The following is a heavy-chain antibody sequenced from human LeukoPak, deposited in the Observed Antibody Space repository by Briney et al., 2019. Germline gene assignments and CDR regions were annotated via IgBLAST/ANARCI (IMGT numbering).Heavy chain of an antibody. Sequence: ASVKVSCKASGYTFTSYGISWVRQAPGQGLEWMGWISTYNANTNYTQKLQGRVTMTTDTSTSTAYMELRNLRSDDTAVYHCARDKRSGSYYFDYWGQGTLVTVSP. CDR2: ISTYNANT. V-gene: IGHV1-18*01. CDR3: ARDKRSGSYYFDY. J-gene: IGHJ4*02. CDR1: GYTFTSYG. D-gene: IGHD6-13*01.